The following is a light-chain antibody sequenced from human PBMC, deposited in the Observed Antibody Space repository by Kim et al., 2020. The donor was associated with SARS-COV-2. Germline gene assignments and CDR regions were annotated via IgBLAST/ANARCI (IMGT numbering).Light chain of an antibody. J-gene: IGKJ5*01. CDR3: LQHSTLPIT. CDR1: QDIRND. Sequence: VWDRVTVACRASQDIRNDLGWYQQNPGRDLKRLIYGATCVLSGVPSRFSGSGAGTEFTLTNRSLQPEDFATYFCLQHSTLPITFGQRTRLE. CDR2: GAT. V-gene: IGKV1-17*01.